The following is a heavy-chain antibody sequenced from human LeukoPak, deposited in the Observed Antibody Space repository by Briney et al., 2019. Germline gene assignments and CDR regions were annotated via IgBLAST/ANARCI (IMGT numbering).Heavy chain of an antibody. CDR1: GYTFSNYD. J-gene: IGHJ3*02. CDR3: ARRSSPSRTTALPRGRAFDI. CDR2: MNPNSGNT. V-gene: IGHV1-8*02. D-gene: IGHD2/OR15-2a*01. Sequence: ASVKVSCKASGYTFSNYDINWVRQATGQGLEWMGWMNPNSGNTGYAQKFQGRVTITRNTSINTAYMELSSLRSEDTAVYYCARRSSPSRTTALPRGRAFDIWGQGTVVSVSS.